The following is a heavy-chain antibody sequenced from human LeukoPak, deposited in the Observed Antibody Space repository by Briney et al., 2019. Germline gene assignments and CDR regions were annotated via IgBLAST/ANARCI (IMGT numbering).Heavy chain of an antibody. CDR2: IYTSGST. CDR3: ARAMPGYCTNGVCYRGGYYSES. V-gene: IGHV4-4*07. D-gene: IGHD2-8*01. CDR1: GGSISSYY. J-gene: IGHJ4*02. Sequence: PSETLSLTCTVSGGSISSYYWSWIRQPAGKGLEWIGRIYTSGSTNYNPSLKSRVTMSVDTSKNQFSLKLSSVTAADTAVYYCARAMPGYCTNGVCYRGGYYSESWGQGTLVTVSS.